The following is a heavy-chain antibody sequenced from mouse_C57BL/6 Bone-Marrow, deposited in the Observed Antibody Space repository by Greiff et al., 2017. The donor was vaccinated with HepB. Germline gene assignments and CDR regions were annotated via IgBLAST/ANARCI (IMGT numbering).Heavy chain of an antibody. J-gene: IGHJ2*01. Sequence: EVHLVESGGDLVKPGGSLKLSCAASGFTFSSYGMSWVRQTPDKRLEWVATISSGGSYTYYPDSLKGRFTISRDNAKNTLYLQMSSLKSEDTAMYYCARHERSMPDGYYPDYWGQGTTLTVSS. CDR1: GFTFSSYG. D-gene: IGHD2-3*01. V-gene: IGHV5-6*01. CDR3: ARHERSMPDGYYPDY. CDR2: ISSGGSYT.